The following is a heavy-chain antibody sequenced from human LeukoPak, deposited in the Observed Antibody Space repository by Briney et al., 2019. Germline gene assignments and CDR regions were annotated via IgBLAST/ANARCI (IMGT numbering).Heavy chain of an antibody. CDR3: ASMYQPVDYYFDY. CDR1: GFTFSSYW. V-gene: IGHV3-7*01. D-gene: IGHD2-2*01. Sequence: GGSLRLSCAASGFTFSSYWMSWVRQAPGKGLEWVANIKQDGSEKYYVDSVKGRFTISRDNAKNSLYLQMSSLRAEDTAVYYCASMYQPVDYYFDYWGQGSLVTVSS. CDR2: IKQDGSEK. J-gene: IGHJ4*02.